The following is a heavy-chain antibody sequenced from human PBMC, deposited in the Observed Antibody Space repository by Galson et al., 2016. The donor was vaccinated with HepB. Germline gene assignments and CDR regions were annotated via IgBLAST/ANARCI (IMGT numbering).Heavy chain of an antibody. CDR3: AQDKASMSVGATNFQH. Sequence: SLRLSCAASGFIFKDYAMHWVRQAPGKGLEWVSSISWNSGSIGYADSVKGRFTISRDNAKNSLYLQMNSLRAEDTAFYYCAQDKASMSVGATNFQHWGQGTLVPVST. D-gene: IGHD1-26*01. CDR1: GFIFKDYA. J-gene: IGHJ1*01. V-gene: IGHV3-9*01. CDR2: ISWNSGSI.